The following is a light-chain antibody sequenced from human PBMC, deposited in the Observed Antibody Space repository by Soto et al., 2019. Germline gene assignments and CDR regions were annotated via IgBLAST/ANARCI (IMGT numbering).Light chain of an antibody. CDR3: QQYNNWPYT. CDR1: QSVSSN. J-gene: IGKJ2*01. CDR2: GAS. Sequence: EIVMTQSPATLSVSPGERATLSCRASQSVSSNLAWYQQKPGQAPRLLIYGASTRATGIPARSSGSWSGTEFPLTISSLQSEDFAVYYCQQYNNWPYTFGQGTKLEIK. V-gene: IGKV3D-15*01.